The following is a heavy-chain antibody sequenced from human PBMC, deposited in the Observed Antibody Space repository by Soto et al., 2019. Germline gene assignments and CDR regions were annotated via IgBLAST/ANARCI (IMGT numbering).Heavy chain of an antibody. CDR2: ISWNSGSI. CDR3: AKDSSSYGYHDAFDI. CDR1: GFTFDDYA. V-gene: IGHV3-9*01. D-gene: IGHD5-18*01. Sequence: GGSLRLSCAASGFTFDDYAMHWVRQAPGKGLEWVSGISWNSGSIGYADSVEGRFTISRDNAKNSLYLQMNSLRAEDTALYYCAKDSSSYGYHDAFDIWGQGKMVTVSS. J-gene: IGHJ3*02.